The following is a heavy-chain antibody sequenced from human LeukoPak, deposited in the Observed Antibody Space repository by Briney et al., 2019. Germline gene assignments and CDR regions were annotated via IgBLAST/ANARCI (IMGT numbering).Heavy chain of an antibody. J-gene: IGHJ4*02. CDR1: GYTFTSYD. V-gene: IGHV1-69*04. D-gene: IGHD2-15*01. CDR3: ARDYGWTEDGFDY. CDR2: IIPIFGIA. Sequence: SVKVSCKASGYTFTSYDISWVRQAPGQGLEWMGRIIPIFGIANYAQKFRGRVTITADKSTSTAYMELSSLRSEDTAVYYCARDYGWTEDGFDYWGQGTLVTVSS.